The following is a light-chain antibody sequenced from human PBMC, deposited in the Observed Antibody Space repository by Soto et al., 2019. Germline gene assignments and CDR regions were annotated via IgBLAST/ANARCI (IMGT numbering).Light chain of an antibody. J-gene: IGKJ1*01. Sequence: EIVLTQSPATLSLSPGERATLSCRASQNVRFYLAWYQQKPGQTPRLLIYDASKRASGIPARFSGSGSGTDFTLTISSLEPEDFAFYCCQQRRYWSLTFGRGTKVEVK. CDR1: QNVRFY. V-gene: IGKV3-11*01. CDR3: QQRRYWSLT. CDR2: DAS.